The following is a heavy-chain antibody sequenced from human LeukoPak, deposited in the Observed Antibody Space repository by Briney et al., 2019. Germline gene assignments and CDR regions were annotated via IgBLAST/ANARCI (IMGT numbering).Heavy chain of an antibody. CDR3: ARTVAARNSWFDP. J-gene: IGHJ5*02. Sequence: SVKVSCKASGGTFSSYAISWVRQAPGQGLEWMGGIIPIFGTANYAQKFQGRVTITTDESTSTAYMELSSLRSEDTAVYYCARTVAARNSWFDPWGQGTLVTVSS. CDR1: GGTFSSYA. D-gene: IGHD6-6*01. CDR2: IIPIFGTA. V-gene: IGHV1-69*05.